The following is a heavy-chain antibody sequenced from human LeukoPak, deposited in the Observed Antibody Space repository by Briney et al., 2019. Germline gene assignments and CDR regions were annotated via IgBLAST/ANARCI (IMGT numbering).Heavy chain of an antibody. CDR1: GFTFSSYA. CDR2: ISGSGGST. V-gene: IGHV3-23*01. Sequence: GGSLRLSCAASGFTFSSYAMSWVRQAPGKGLEWVSAISGSGGSTYYADSVKGRFTISRDNSKNTLYLQMNSLRAEDTAVYYCAKDIRASSSPCYFDYWAQGTLVTVSS. J-gene: IGHJ4*02. D-gene: IGHD6-13*01. CDR3: AKDIRASSSPCYFDY.